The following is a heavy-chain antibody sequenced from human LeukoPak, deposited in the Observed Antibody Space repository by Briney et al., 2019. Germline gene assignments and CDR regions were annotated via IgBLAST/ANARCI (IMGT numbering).Heavy chain of an antibody. CDR1: GFTFSDYY. CDR2: LSGSGEII. V-gene: IGHV3-11*01. CDR3: ARAGQNNWFDP. J-gene: IGHJ5*02. Sequence: PGGSLRLSCAASGFTFSDYYMSWVREAPGEGVEWVSFLSGSGEIIYYADSVKGRFTTSRDNAKNSLYLQMNSLRAEDTAVYHWARAGQNNWFDPWGQGTLVTVSS.